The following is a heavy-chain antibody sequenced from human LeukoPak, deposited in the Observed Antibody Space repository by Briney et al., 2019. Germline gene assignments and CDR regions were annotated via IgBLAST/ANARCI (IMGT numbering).Heavy chain of an antibody. D-gene: IGHD3-16*01. CDR3: AIRDGGHFDY. CDR1: GFTFSSYW. V-gene: IGHV3-74*01. Sequence: PGGSLRLPCSASGFTFSSYWMHWVRQAPGKGLVWVSRINSDGSSTSYADSVKGRFTISRDNAKNTLYLQMNSLRAEDTAVYYCAIRDGGHFDYWGQGTLVTVSS. CDR2: INSDGSST. J-gene: IGHJ4*02.